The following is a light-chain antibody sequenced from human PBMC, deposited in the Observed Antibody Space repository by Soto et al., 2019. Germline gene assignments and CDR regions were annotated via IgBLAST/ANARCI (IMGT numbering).Light chain of an antibody. CDR3: SSYTSSSTPYV. CDR1: SSDVGGYNY. CDR2: EVS. V-gene: IGLV2-14*01. Sequence: QPVLTQPASVSGSPGQSITIACIVTSSDVGGYNYVSWYQQHPGKAPKLMIYEVSNRPSGVSNRFSGSKSGNTASLTISGLQAEDEADYYCSSYTSSSTPYVFGTGTKVTV. J-gene: IGLJ1*01.